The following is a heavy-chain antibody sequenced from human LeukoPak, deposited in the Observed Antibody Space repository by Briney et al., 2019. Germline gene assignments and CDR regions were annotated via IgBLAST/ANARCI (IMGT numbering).Heavy chain of an antibody. CDR1: GFTFSTYS. CDR2: ISSSXXYX. J-gene: IGHJ5*02. D-gene: IGHD2-21*01. V-gene: IGHV3-21*01. CDR3: ARSLIRLFWFDP. Sequence: PGGSLRFSCAASGFTFSTYSMNWVRQAPGKGLXXXSFISSSXXYXXXXDSXKGRFTISRDNAKNSLYLQMSSLRAEDTAVYYCARSLIRLFWFDPWGQGTLVTVSS.